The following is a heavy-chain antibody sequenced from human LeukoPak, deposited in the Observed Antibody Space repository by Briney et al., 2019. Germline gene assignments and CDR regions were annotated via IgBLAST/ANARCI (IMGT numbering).Heavy chain of an antibody. J-gene: IGHJ4*02. CDR1: GXSISSYY. CDR3: ATSRYCSSTSCYANFDY. D-gene: IGHD2-2*01. CDR2: IYYSGST. Sequence: SETLSLTCTVSGXSISSYYGSWIRQPPGKGLEWIGYIYYSGSTNYNPSLESRVTISVDTSKNLFSLRLSSVTAADTAVYYCATSRYCSSTSCYANFDYWGQGTLVTVSS. V-gene: IGHV4-59*01.